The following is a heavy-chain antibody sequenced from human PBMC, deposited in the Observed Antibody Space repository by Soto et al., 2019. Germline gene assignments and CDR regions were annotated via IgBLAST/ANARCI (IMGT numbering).Heavy chain of an antibody. V-gene: IGHV4-61*01. CDR2: IYYSGST. CDR1: GGSVISGSYY. J-gene: IGHJ4*02. D-gene: IGHD1-7*01. CDR3: ASLNWNYDDY. Sequence: SETLSLTCTVSGGSVISGSYYFIWIRQPPGKGLEWIGYIYYSGSTNYNPSLKSRVTISVDTSKNQFSLKLSSVTAADTAVHYCASLNWNYDDYWGQGTLVTVSS.